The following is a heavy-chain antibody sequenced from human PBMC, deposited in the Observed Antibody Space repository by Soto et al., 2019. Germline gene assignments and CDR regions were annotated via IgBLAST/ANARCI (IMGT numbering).Heavy chain of an antibody. CDR3: ARGGASGSYCRLDY. Sequence: QVQLVQSGAEVKKPGASVKVSCKASGNTFTSYDINWVRQATGHGLEWMGWINPNSGNIGYAQKFQGRVTMTRDTAIRTAYMEVSRLRSDDTAVYYCARGGASGSYCRLDYWGQGTLVTVSS. CDR2: INPNSGNI. D-gene: IGHD3-10*01. V-gene: IGHV1-8*01. CDR1: GNTFTSYD. J-gene: IGHJ4*02.